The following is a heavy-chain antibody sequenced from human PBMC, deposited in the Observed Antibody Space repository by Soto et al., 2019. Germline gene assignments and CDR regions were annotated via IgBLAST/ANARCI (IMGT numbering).Heavy chain of an antibody. Sequence: EVHLVESGGGLGQPGGSLRLSCAASGFTFSSYWMSWVRQAPGKGLEWVANIKQDGSEKYYVDSVKGRFTISRDNPKNSLYLQLNSLRAEDKAVYYCARDLISATGFDYWGQGTLVTVSS. V-gene: IGHV3-7*05. CDR1: GFTFSSYW. CDR2: IKQDGSEK. CDR3: ARDLISATGFDY. J-gene: IGHJ4*02. D-gene: IGHD2-15*01.